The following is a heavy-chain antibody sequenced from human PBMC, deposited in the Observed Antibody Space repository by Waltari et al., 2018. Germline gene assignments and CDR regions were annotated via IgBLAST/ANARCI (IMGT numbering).Heavy chain of an antibody. Sequence: EVQLVESGGGLVQPGGSLRLSCAASGFTFSSYCMSWVRQPPGKGLEWVANIKQDGSEKYYVDSVKGRFTISRDNAKNSLYLQMNSLRAEDTAVYYCARGVQTPPDNWFDPWGQGTLVTVSS. J-gene: IGHJ5*02. CDR1: GFTFSSYC. D-gene: IGHD1-1*01. V-gene: IGHV3-7*01. CDR3: ARGVQTPPDNWFDP. CDR2: IKQDGSEK.